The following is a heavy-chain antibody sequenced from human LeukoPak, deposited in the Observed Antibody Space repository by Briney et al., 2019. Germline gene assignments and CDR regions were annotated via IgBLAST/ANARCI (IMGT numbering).Heavy chain of an antibody. Sequence: GGSLRLSCAASGFTFSSYSMNWVRQAPGKGLEWVSSISSSSSYIYYADSVKGRFTISRDNAKNSLYLQMNSLRAEDTAVYYCARDGLHPMDGVDYWGQGTLVTVSS. J-gene: IGHJ4*02. V-gene: IGHV3-21*04. CDR1: GFTFSSYS. CDR3: ARDGLHPMDGVDY. D-gene: IGHD3-10*01. CDR2: ISSSSSYI.